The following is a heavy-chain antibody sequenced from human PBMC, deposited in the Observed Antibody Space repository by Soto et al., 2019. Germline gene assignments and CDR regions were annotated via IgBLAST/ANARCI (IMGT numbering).Heavy chain of an antibody. D-gene: IGHD2-2*02. Sequence: SETLSLTCTVSGDSIRSGNHYWSWIRQPPGKGLEWIGYIYYSGSTYYSPSLKSRVTISVDTSKNQFSLKLNSVTAADTAVYYCARLLGYCSSTSCYTFDYWGQGTLVTVSS. CDR2: IYYSGST. V-gene: IGHV4-30-4*01. CDR3: ARLLGYCSSTSCYTFDY. CDR1: GDSIRSGNHY. J-gene: IGHJ4*02.